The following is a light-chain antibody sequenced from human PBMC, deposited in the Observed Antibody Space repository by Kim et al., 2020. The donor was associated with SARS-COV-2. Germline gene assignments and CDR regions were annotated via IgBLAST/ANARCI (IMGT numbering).Light chain of an antibody. J-gene: IGKJ1*01. Sequence: APTGDRVTTTCQASQGISSTLAWYQQKPGKAPKLLINAASTWQSGVPSRFSGSGSGTDFTLTISCLRSEDFATYYGQQYYSYPWTFGQGTKVDIK. CDR2: AAS. CDR3: QQYYSYPWT. V-gene: IGKV1-8*01. CDR1: QGISST.